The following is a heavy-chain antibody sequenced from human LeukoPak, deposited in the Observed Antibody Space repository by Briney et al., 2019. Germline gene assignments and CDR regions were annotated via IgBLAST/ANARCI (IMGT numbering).Heavy chain of an antibody. CDR3: VRHQELTMYTT. CDR2: IRYSGAT. J-gene: IGHJ4*02. D-gene: IGHD1-7*01. V-gene: IGHV4-39*01. CDR1: GASVSSSGFY. Sequence: PSETLSLTCSVSGASVSSSGFYWAWVRQSPGKGLDWLGTIRYSGATYYNSSYMGRVTIFVDTPKNHLYLNLNSVTAVDTAVYFCVRHQELTMYTTRGQGVPVTVSS.